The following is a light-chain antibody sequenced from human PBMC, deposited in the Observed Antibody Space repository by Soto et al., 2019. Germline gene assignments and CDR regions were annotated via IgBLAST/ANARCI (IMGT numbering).Light chain of an antibody. CDR1: SSDVGGYNY. V-gene: IGLV2-14*03. CDR3: SSYTNNNSGV. CDR2: NVI. Sequence: QSVLTQPASVSGSPGQSIAISCTGTSSDVGGYNYVSWYQQHPGKAPRLMIYNVIDRPSGVSTRFSGSKSGNTASLTISGLQAEDEADYYCSSYTNNNSGVFGGGTKLTVL. J-gene: IGLJ3*02.